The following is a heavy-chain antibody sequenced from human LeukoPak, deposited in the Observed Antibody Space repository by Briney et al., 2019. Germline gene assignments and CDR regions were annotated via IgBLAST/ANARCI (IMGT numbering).Heavy chain of an antibody. J-gene: IGHJ3*02. CDR1: GFTFSDYY. Sequence: GGSLRLSCAASGFTFSDYYMSRIRQAPGKGLEWVSYISSSGSTIYYADSVKGRFTISRDNAKNSLYLQMNRLRAEDTAVYYCATPYYDFWSGYYKRGVRGADAFDIWGQGTMVTVSS. D-gene: IGHD3-3*01. CDR2: ISSSGSTI. V-gene: IGHV3-11*04. CDR3: ATPYYDFWSGYYKRGVRGADAFDI.